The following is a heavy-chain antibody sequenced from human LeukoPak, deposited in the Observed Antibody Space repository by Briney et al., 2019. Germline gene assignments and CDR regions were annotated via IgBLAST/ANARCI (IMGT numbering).Heavy chain of an antibody. Sequence: GGSLRLSCAASGFTFSDYYMSWIRQAPGKGLEWVSSISSGSSYIYYADSVKGRFTISRDNAKNSLYLQMNSLRAEDTAVYYCARSGEDYDFWSGYYSSGWFDPWGQGTLVTVSS. CDR2: ISSGSSYI. V-gene: IGHV3-11*06. D-gene: IGHD3-3*01. J-gene: IGHJ5*02. CDR3: ARSGEDYDFWSGYYSSGWFDP. CDR1: GFTFSDYY.